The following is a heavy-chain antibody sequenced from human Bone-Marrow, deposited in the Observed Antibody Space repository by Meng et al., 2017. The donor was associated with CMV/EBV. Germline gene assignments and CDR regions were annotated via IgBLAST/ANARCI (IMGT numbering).Heavy chain of an antibody. D-gene: IGHD1-26*01. CDR1: GYTFTGYY. Sequence: ASVKVSCKASGYTFTGYYMHWVRQAPGQGLEWMGWINPNSGGTNYAQKFQGRVTMTRDTSISTAYMELSRLRSDDTAVYYFARDNGPSGSYYENWFDPWGQGTLVTVSS. CDR3: ARDNGPSGSYYENWFDP. CDR2: INPNSGGT. V-gene: IGHV1-2*02. J-gene: IGHJ5*02.